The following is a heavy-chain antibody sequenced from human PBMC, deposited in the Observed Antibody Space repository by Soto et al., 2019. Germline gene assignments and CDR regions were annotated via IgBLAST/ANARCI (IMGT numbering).Heavy chain of an antibody. CDR2: IYHSGST. V-gene: IGHV4-30-2*01. Sequence: SETLSLTGAVSGGSISSGCYSWSWIRQPPGKGLEWIGYIYHSGSTYYNPSLKSRVTISVDRSKNQFSLKLSSVTAADTAVYYCAQTRDGYNYGSFDYCGQGTLVTVCS. CDR1: GGSISSGCYS. CDR3: AQTRDGYNYGSFDY. J-gene: IGHJ4*02. D-gene: IGHD5-18*01.